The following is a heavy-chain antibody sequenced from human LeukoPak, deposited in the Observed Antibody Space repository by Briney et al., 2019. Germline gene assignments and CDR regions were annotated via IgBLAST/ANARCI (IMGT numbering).Heavy chain of an antibody. CDR1: GLTVNNNY. D-gene: IGHD6-13*01. CDR2: LYIGGNT. CDR3: AKDRSLVRPQYFQH. V-gene: IGHV3-53*01. J-gene: IGHJ1*01. Sequence: SGGSLRLSCAASGLTVNNNYMNWVRQAPGKGLEWVSALYIGGNTYYADSVRGRFTISRDNSKNTLYLQMNSLRAEDTAVYYCAKDRSLVRPQYFQHWGQGTLVTVSS.